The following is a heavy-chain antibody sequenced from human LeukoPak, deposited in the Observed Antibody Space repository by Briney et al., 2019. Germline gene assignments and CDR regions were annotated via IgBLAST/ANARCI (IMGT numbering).Heavy chain of an antibody. CDR3: AKFLYYDFWSGYYWDY. V-gene: IGHV3-23*01. CDR1: GFTFSSYA. Sequence: GGSLRLSCAASGFTFSSYAMSWVRQAPGKGLEWVSVISDSGGSTYYADSVKGRFTISRDNSKNTLYLQMNSLRAEDTAVYYCAKFLYYDFWSGYYWDYWGQGTLVTVSS. D-gene: IGHD3-3*01. CDR2: ISDSGGST. J-gene: IGHJ4*02.